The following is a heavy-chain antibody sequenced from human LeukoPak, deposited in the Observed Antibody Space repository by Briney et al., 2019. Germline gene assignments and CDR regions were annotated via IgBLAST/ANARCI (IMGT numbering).Heavy chain of an antibody. Sequence: GGSLRLSCAASGFTFSSYAMSWVRQAPGKGLEWVSTISGSGSSTYYADSVKGRFTISRDNSKNTLYLQMNSLRAEDTAVYYCARGVWLIDYWGQGTLVTVSS. D-gene: IGHD5-12*01. J-gene: IGHJ4*02. CDR1: GFTFSSYA. CDR2: ISGSGSST. V-gene: IGHV3-23*01. CDR3: ARGVWLIDY.